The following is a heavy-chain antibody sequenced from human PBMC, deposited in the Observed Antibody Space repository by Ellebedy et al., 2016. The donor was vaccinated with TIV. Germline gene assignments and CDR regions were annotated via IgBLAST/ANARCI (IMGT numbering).Heavy chain of an antibody. CDR2: IYQSGIT. J-gene: IGHJ4*02. CDR3: ARRSGTYYLEYYFDY. V-gene: IGHV4-30-2*01. Sequence: SETLSLTCSVSGDSITNADHSWSWIRQPPGKGLEWIGYIYQSGITYYNPSLETRATISIDKSKNQFSLRLNSVTAADTAVYFCARRSGTYYLEYYFDYWGQGTLVTVSS. CDR1: GDSITNADHS. D-gene: IGHD3-10*01.